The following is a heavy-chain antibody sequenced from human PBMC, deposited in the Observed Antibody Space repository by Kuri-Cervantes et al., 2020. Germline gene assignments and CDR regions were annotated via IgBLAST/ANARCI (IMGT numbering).Heavy chain of an antibody. CDR3: ARGSPSNYDFWSGYYHYFDY. CDR1: GYTLTELS. D-gene: IGHD3-3*01. V-gene: IGHV1-69*13. J-gene: IGHJ4*02. CDR2: IIPIFGTA. Sequence: SVKVSCKVSGYTLTELSTHWVRQAPGKGLEWMGGIIPIFGTANYAQKFQGRVTITADESTSTAYMELSSLRSEDTAVYYCARGSPSNYDFWSGYYHYFDYWGQGTLVTVSS.